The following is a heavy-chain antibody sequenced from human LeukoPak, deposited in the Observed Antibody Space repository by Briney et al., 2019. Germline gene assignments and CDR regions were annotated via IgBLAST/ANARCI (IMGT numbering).Heavy chain of an antibody. CDR2: IFPGDSNT. CDR3: AREQQLVLFDY. D-gene: IGHD1-1*01. V-gene: IGHV5-51*01. Sequence: KGGESLKISCKGSGYNFDNYWIAWVRQMPGKGLEWMGIIFPGDSNTRYSPSFQGQVTISADKSINTAHLQWSSLKASDTAIYYCAREQQLVLFDYWGQGALVTVSS. J-gene: IGHJ4*02. CDR1: GYNFDNYW.